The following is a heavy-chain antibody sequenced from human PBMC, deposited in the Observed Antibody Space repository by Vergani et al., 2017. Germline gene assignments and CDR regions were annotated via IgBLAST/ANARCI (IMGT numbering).Heavy chain of an antibody. V-gene: IGHV1-69*01. CDR3: ARGELSYCYYYGMDV. CDR2: IIPIVGTA. Sequence: QVQLVQSGAEVKKPGSSVKVSCKASGGTFSSYAISWVRQAPGEGLEWLGGIIPIVGTANYAQTFQGRVTITADESTSTAYMELSSLRSEDTAVYYCARGELSYCYYYGMDVWGQGTTVTVSS. D-gene: IGHD3-16*02. CDR1: GGTFSSYA. J-gene: IGHJ6*02.